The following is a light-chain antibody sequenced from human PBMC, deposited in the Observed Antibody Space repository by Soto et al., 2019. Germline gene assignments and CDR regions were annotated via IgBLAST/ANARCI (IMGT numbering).Light chain of an antibody. CDR1: ISDVGSYDH. J-gene: IGLJ1*01. CDR2: EVS. V-gene: IGLV2-14*01. CDR3: ISYTGSSTSYV. Sequence: QSFLTQPASVSGSPGQSITISCSGTISDVGSYDHVAWYQQFPGKTPKLMIYEVSNRPSGVSSRFSGSKYGNTASLTISGLQAEDEADYYCISYTGSSTSYVFGSGTKVTVL.